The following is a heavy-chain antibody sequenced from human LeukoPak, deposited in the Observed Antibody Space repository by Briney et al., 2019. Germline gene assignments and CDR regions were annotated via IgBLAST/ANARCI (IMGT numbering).Heavy chain of an antibody. V-gene: IGHV3-23*01. J-gene: IGHJ6*03. CDR1: GFTFSSYA. Sequence: GGSPRLSCAASGFTFSSYAMSWVRQAPGKGLEWVSAISGSGGSTYYADSVKGRFTISRDNSKNTLYLQMNSLRAEDTAVYYCAKDYTEPPYYYYYYYMDVWGKGTTVTVSS. D-gene: IGHD1-14*01. CDR3: AKDYTEPPYYYYYYYMDV. CDR2: ISGSGGST.